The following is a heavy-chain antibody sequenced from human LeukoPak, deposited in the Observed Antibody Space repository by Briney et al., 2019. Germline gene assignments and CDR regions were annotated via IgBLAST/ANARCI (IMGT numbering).Heavy chain of an antibody. V-gene: IGHV1-18*01. Sequence: ASVKVSCKASGYSFTNYGLSWVRQAPGQGLEWMGWISAYTEKTKYAQNLQGRVTMTTDTSTSTAYMELSSLRSGDTAVYYCAREGPAYCSGGSYNLAFDIWGQGTMVTVSS. CDR3: AREGPAYCSGGSYNLAFDI. CDR2: ISAYTEKT. D-gene: IGHD2-15*01. J-gene: IGHJ3*02. CDR1: GYSFTNYG.